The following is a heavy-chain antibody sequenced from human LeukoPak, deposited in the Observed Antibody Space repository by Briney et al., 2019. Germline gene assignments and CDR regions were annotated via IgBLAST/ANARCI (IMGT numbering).Heavy chain of an antibody. Sequence: GRSLRLSCAPSGFISSKYSMNWVRQAPGKGLELVSYISSSSSTIYYADSVKGRFTISRDNAKNSLYLQMNSLRAEDTAVYYCARGGRRIAVAGDYFDYWGQGTLVTVSS. CDR3: ARGGRRIAVAGDYFDY. D-gene: IGHD6-19*01. V-gene: IGHV3-48*01. CDR1: GFISSKYS. CDR2: ISSSSSTI. J-gene: IGHJ4*02.